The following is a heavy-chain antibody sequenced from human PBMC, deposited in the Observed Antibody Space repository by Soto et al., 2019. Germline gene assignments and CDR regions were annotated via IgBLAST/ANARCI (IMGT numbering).Heavy chain of an antibody. D-gene: IGHD2-21*02. CDR3: ARGGGDTLDY. J-gene: IGHJ4*02. Sequence: QVQLVQSGPEVKKPGASVKVSCKASGYTFTHYGITWVRQAPGQGLEWTGWINAYIGDTKSAEKYQGRVTVTMDTSTNTAYLGLGSLRSDDTAVYSCARGGGDTLDYGGQAPLV. CDR1: GYTFTHYG. CDR2: INAYIGDT. V-gene: IGHV1-18*01.